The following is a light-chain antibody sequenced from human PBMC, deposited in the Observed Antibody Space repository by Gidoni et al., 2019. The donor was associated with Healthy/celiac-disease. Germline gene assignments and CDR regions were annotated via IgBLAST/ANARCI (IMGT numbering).Light chain of an antibody. V-gene: IGKV3-11*01. CDR2: DAS. CDR1: QSVSSY. Sequence: EIVLTQSPATLSLSPGERATLSCRASQSVSSYLAWYQKKPCQAPRLLIYDASKSATGIPARFSGSGSGTDFTLTISSLEPEDFAVYYCQQRSNWPPYTFGQGTKLEIK. CDR3: QQRSNWPPYT. J-gene: IGKJ2*01.